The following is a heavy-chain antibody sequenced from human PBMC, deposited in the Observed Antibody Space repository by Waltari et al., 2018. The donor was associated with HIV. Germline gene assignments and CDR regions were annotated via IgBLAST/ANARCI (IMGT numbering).Heavy chain of an antibody. V-gene: IGHV3-48*04. D-gene: IGHD1-26*01. J-gene: IGHJ4*02. Sequence: EVQLVESGGGLVQPGGSLSISCASSGFTLSCYGMNWVRQAPGKGVEWVSYISSSSSTIYYADSVKGRFTIARDNAKNSLYLQMNSLRAEDTAVYYCARQLGGSYSPFDYWGQGTLVTVSS. CDR2: ISSSSSTI. CDR3: ARQLGGSYSPFDY. CDR1: GFTLSCYG.